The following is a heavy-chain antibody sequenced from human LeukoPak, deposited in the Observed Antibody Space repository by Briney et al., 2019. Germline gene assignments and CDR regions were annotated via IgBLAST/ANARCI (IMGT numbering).Heavy chain of an antibody. CDR1: GYTFTSSF. J-gene: IGHJ6*02. V-gene: IGHV1-46*01. CDR2: INPSGGTT. D-gene: IGHD3-10*02. Sequence: ASVKVSCKASGYTFTSSFIHWVRQAPGQRLEWMGIINPSGGTTTYAKKFQGRVTMTRNTSISTAYMELSSLRSEDTAVYYCARANTMLNDYYYGMDVWGQGTTVTVSS. CDR3: ARANTMLNDYYYGMDV.